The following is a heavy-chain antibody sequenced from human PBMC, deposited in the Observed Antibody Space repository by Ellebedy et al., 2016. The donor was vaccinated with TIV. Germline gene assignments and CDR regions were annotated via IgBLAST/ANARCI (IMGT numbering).Heavy chain of an antibody. CDR3: AKPKPYMAATGSEDS. D-gene: IGHD6-13*01. Sequence: GESLKISCAPSGFTFSNHAMSGVGQAPGKGLEWVSAISATGADKYYADSVKGRFTISRDNSKNTLFLQLNSLRTEETNVYYCAKPKPYMAATGSEDSWGLGTLVTVSS. V-gene: IGHV3-23*01. CDR1: GFTFSNHA. CDR2: ISATGADK. J-gene: IGHJ4*02.